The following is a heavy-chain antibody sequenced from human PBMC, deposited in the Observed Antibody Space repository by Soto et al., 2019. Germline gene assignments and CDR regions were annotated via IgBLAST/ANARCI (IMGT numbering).Heavy chain of an antibody. CDR3: AKDHYTVAGNYWYFDL. J-gene: IGHJ2*01. V-gene: IGHV3-30*18. CDR2: ISYDGSNK. Sequence: QVQLVESGGGVVQPGRSLRLSCAASGFTFSSYGMHWVRQAPGKGLEWVAVISYDGSNKYYADSVKGRFTISRDNSKNTLYLPMYSLRAEDTAVYYCAKDHYTVAGNYWYFDLWGRGTLVTVSS. CDR1: GFTFSSYG. D-gene: IGHD3-3*01.